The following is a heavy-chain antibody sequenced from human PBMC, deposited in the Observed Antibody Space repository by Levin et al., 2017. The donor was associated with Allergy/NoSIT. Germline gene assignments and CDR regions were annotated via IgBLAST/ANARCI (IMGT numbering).Heavy chain of an antibody. V-gene: IGHV1-8*01. D-gene: IGHD1-7*01. CDR1: GYTFTSFD. CDR3: VRSEAGTGVAFDI. J-gene: IGHJ3*02. Sequence: GESLKISCKASGYTFTSFDINWVRQATGQGLEWMGWMNSNNGNTGYVQKFQGRVTMTRSTSISTAYMELSSLRSEDTAVYYCVRSEAGTGVAFDIWGQGTMVTVSS. CDR2: MNSNNGNT.